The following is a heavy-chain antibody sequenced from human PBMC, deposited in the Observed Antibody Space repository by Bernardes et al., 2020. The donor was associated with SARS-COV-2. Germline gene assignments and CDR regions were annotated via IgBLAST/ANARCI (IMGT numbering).Heavy chain of an antibody. CDR3: ARESPMLVGSC. V-gene: IGHV4-39*07. CDR2: IYYSGST. J-gene: IGHJ4*02. D-gene: IGHD6-13*01. CDR1: GGSISSSSYY. Sequence: SETLSLTCTVSGGSISSSSYYWGWIRQPPGKGLEWIGSIYYSGSTYYNPSLKSRVTISVDTSKNQFSLKLSSVTAADTAVYYCARESPMLVGSCWGQGTLVTVSS.